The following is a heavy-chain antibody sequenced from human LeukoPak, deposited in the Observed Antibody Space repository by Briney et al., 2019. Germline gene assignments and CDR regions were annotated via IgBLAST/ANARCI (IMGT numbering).Heavy chain of an antibody. Sequence: GGSLRLSCAASGFMFSSNWMSWVRPAPGKGLEWVANTKEDGTETYYVDSVKGRFTISRDNAKNSLYLQMNSLRVEDTAVYYCAKEGRSLQTYWGQGTLVTVSS. CDR3: AKEGRSLQTY. CDR2: TKEDGTET. D-gene: IGHD5-24*01. J-gene: IGHJ4*02. V-gene: IGHV3-7*03. CDR1: GFMFSSNW.